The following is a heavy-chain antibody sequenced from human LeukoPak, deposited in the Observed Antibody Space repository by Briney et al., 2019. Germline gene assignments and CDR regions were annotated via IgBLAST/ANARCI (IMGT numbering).Heavy chain of an antibody. D-gene: IGHD5-12*01. Sequence: PSETLSLTCTVSGGSISSSSYYWGWIRQPPGKGLEWIGSIYYSGSTYYNPSPKSRVTISVDTSKNQFSLKLSSVTAADTAVYYCASPQSSGYGEFAFDIWGQGTMVTVSS. CDR1: GGSISSSSYY. J-gene: IGHJ3*02. V-gene: IGHV4-39*01. CDR3: ASPQSSGYGEFAFDI. CDR2: IYYSGST.